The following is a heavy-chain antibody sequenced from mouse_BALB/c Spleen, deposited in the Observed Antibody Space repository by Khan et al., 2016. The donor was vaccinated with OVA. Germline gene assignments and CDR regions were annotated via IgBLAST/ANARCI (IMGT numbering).Heavy chain of an antibody. CDR3: AREEALYYVDY. CDR2: IYPGTGNT. V-gene: IGHV1-76*01. D-gene: IGHD3-2*02. J-gene: IGHJ2*01. CDR1: GYIFTSYW. Sequence: QVQLKQSGTELVRPGASVKLSCKTSGYIFTSYWIHWVKQRSGQGLEWIARIYPGTGNTYYSAKFNGKASLTAEKSSSTAYMHLSSLKSEDSTVYFCAREEALYYVDYWGQGTTLTVSS.